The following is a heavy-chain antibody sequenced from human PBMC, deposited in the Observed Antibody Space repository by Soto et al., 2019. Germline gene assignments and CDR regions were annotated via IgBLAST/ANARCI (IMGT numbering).Heavy chain of an antibody. CDR2: IYYSGST. Sequence: LSLTCTVSVASMSSGGYYWTWIRQPPGKGLEWIGSIYYSGSTYYNPSLKSRVTISVDTSKNQFSLKLSSVTAADTAVYYCATQEVGGSYVYTFDPWGQGTLVTVSS. CDR1: VASMSSGGYY. V-gene: IGHV4-39*01. J-gene: IGHJ5*02. CDR3: ATQEVGGSYVYTFDP. D-gene: IGHD1-26*01.